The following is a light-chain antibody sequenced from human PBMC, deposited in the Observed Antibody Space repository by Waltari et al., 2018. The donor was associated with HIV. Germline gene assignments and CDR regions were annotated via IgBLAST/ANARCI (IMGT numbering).Light chain of an antibody. V-gene: IGLV2-14*01. J-gene: IGLJ1*01. Sequence: QSALTQPASVSGSPGQSIAISCTGTSSDVGGYNFVSCYQQHPGKVPKLMIYEVTNRPSGVSNRFSGSKSGNVASLTISGLQAEDEADYYCSSYTSSNTPYVFGTGTKVTVL. CDR2: EVT. CDR3: SSYTSSNTPYV. CDR1: SSDVGGYNF.